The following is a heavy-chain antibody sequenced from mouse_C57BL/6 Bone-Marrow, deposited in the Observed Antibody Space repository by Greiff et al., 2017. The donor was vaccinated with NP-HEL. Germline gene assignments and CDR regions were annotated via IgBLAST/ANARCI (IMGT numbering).Heavy chain of an antibody. CDR1: GYSITSGYD. J-gene: IGHJ2*01. Sequence: EVKLMESGPGMVKPSQSLSLTCTVTGYSITSGYDRHWIRHFPGNKLEWMGNISYSGSTNYNPSIKSRISITHDTSKNHFYLKLNSVTTEDTATYYCARGGFYNEAHFDYWGQGTTLTVSS. D-gene: IGHD1-3*01. CDR3: ARGGFYNEAHFDY. V-gene: IGHV3-1*01. CDR2: ISYSGST.